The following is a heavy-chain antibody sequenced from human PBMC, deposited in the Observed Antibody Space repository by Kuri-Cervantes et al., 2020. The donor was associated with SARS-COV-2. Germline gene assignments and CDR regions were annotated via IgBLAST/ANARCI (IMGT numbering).Heavy chain of an antibody. CDR3: ARDFFSGYDVWGGGFDY. CDR1: GFTFSSYE. CDR2: ISSSGSTI. V-gene: IGHV3-48*03. D-gene: IGHD5-12*01. Sequence: GESLKISCAASGFTFSSYEMNWVRQAPGKGLEWVSYISSSGSTIYYADSVKGRFTISRDNAKNSLYLQMNSLRAEDTAVYYCARDFFSGYDVWGGGFDYWGQGTRVTVSS. J-gene: IGHJ4*03.